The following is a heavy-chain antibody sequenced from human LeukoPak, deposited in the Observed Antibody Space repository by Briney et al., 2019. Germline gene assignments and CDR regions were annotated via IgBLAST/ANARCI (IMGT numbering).Heavy chain of an antibody. D-gene: IGHD2-15*01. V-gene: IGHV3-7*01. CDR2: IKEDGSAQ. CDR1: GFTFSSYA. J-gene: IGHJ4*02. Sequence: GGSLRLSCAASGFTFSSYAMSWVRQAPGKGLEWVAHIKEDGSAQNYIDSVKGRFTISRDNAKNSLFLQMNSVRAEDTAIYYCARDLGWFHFNSWGQGTLVTVSS. CDR3: ARDLGWFHFNS.